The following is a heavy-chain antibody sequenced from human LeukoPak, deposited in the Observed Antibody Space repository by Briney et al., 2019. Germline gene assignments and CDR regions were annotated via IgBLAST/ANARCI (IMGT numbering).Heavy chain of an antibody. CDR1: GFTFSSYA. CDR2: ISGSGSGGST. J-gene: IGHJ4*02. D-gene: IGHD3-9*01. Sequence: GGFLRLSCAASGFTFSSYAMSWVRQAPGKGLEWVSTISGSGSGGSTYYADSVKGRFTISRDNSKNTLYLQMNSLRAEDTAVYYCAKGYRYYYFDYWGQGTLVTVSS. CDR3: AKGYRYYYFDY. V-gene: IGHV3-23*01.